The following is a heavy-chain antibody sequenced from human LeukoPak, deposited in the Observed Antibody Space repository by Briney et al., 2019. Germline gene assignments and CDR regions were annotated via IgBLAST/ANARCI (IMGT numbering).Heavy chain of an antibody. CDR1: GYTFTGYY. V-gene: IGHV1-2*02. D-gene: IGHD3-10*01. CDR2: INPNSGGT. CDR3: AKDIRRYGSGRTIFDY. Sequence: ASVKVSCKASGYTFTGYYMHWVRQAPGQGLEWMGWINPNSGGTNYAQKFQGRVTMTRDTSISTAYMELSRLRSDDTAVYYCAKDIRRYGSGRTIFDYWGQGTLVTVSS. J-gene: IGHJ4*02.